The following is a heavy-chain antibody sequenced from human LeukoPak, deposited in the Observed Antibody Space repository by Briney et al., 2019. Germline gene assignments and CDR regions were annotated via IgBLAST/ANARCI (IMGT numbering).Heavy chain of an antibody. J-gene: IGHJ6*03. CDR1: GGTFSSYA. CDR2: IIPIFGTA. CDR3: ARGKKILNYYYYYMNV. Sequence: SVKVSCKASGGTFSSYAISWVRQAPGQGLEWMGGIIPIFGTANYAQTFQGRVTITTDESTSTAYMELSSLRSEDTAVYYCARGKKILNYYYYYMNVWGKGTTVTVSS. V-gene: IGHV1-69*05.